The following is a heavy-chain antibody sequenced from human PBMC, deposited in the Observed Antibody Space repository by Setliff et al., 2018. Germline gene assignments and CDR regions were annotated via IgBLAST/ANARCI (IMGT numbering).Heavy chain of an antibody. CDR3: VRVGVDAIPA. D-gene: IGHD2-21*01. CDR2: ISAYNGHT. J-gene: IGHJ5*02. CDR1: GYNFAESI. Sequence: GASVKVSCKASGYNFAESIVSWVRQAPGQGLEWMGWISAYNGHTYSAQKFQARVTLTTDTSTNMAYMELSGLRSDDTAVYYCVRVGVDAIPAWGQGTLVTVSS. V-gene: IGHV1-18*01.